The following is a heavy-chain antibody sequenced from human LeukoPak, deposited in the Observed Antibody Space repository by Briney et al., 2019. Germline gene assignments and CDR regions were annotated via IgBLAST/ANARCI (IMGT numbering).Heavy chain of an antibody. CDR3: ARSQRGDSGYSNYRYFDL. CDR2: IFSVGTT. J-gene: IGHJ2*01. CDR1: GFTVSSNY. D-gene: IGHD3-22*01. Sequence: PGVSLRLSCAASGFTVSSNYMSWVRQALGKGLEWVSVIFSVGTTFYADSVKGRFTISRDNSKNTLHLQMNSLTPEDTAVYYCARSQRGDSGYSNYRYFDLWGRGTLVTVSS. V-gene: IGHV3-66*02.